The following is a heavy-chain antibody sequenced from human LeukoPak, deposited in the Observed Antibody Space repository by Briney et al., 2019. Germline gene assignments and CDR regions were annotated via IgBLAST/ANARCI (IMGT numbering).Heavy chain of an antibody. D-gene: IGHD3-10*01. CDR2: INHSGST. V-gene: IGHV4-34*01. J-gene: IGHJ6*04. Sequence: PSETLSLTCAVYGGSFSGYYWSWIRQPPGKGLEWIGEINHSGSTNYNPSLKSRVTISVDTSKNQFSLKLSSVTAAGTAVYYCASLVRGVQYYYGMDVWGKGTTVTVSS. CDR3: ASLVRGVQYYYGMDV. CDR1: GGSFSGYY.